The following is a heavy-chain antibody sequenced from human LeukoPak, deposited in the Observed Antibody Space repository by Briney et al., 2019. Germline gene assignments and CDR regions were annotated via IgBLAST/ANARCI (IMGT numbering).Heavy chain of an antibody. V-gene: IGHV3-48*01. CDR3: IKEAGYCSGGGCYRWFDS. J-gene: IGHJ5*01. Sequence: GGSLRLSCGASGFTFRSYSMSWVRQAPGKGLEWISYISTGVSTMYYADSVKGRFTIARDDAQNSLSLQMNSLRADDTAVYYCIKEAGYCSGGGCYRWFDSWGQGTLVTVSS. CDR2: ISTGVSTM. CDR1: GFTFRSYS. D-gene: IGHD2-15*01.